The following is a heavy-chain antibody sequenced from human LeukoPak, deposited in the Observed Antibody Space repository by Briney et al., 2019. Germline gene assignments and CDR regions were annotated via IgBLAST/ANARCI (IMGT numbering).Heavy chain of an antibody. Sequence: SETLSLTCAVYGGSFSGYYWSWIRQPPGKGLEWIGEINHSGSTNYNPSLKSRVTISVDTSKNQFSLKLSSVTAADTAVYYCARSGSVAEWLAPNWFDPWGQGTLVTVSS. D-gene: IGHD6-19*01. CDR3: ARSGSVAEWLAPNWFDP. V-gene: IGHV4-34*01. CDR1: GGSFSGYY. CDR2: INHSGST. J-gene: IGHJ5*02.